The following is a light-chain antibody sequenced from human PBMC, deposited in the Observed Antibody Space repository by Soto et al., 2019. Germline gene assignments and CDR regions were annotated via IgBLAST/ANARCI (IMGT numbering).Light chain of an antibody. Sequence: QPVLTQSPSASASLGDSVKLTCTLSSGHSNYAIAWHQQQPEKGPRYLMKLNRDGSHSKGDGIPNRFSGSSSGAERYLTISSLQSEDEADYYCQTWGTGIVIFGGGTQLTVL. CDR3: QTWGTGIVI. CDR2: LNRDGSH. J-gene: IGLJ2*01. V-gene: IGLV4-69*01. CDR1: SGHSNYA.